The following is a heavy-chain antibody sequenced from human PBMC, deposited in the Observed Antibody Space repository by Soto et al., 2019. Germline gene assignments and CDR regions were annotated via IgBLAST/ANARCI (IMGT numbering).Heavy chain of an antibody. J-gene: IGHJ6*02. D-gene: IGHD3-3*02. V-gene: IGHV1-69*12. CDR3: ARDKDRQQLGGNYYYIMDV. CDR1: GGTFRTSA. Sequence: QVQLVQSGAEVKKPGSSVKVSCKTSGGTFRTSAISWVRQAPGHGLEWMGGIMPVFPTTDYAQKFQGRVTITADESTSTAYMELSSLGSEDTAVYYCARDKDRQQLGGNYYYIMDVWGQGTTVTVSS. CDR2: IMPVFPTT.